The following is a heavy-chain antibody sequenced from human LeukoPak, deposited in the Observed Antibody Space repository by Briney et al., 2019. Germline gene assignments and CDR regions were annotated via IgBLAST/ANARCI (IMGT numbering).Heavy chain of an antibody. CDR3: AKATARYCSSTICYLDY. J-gene: IGHJ4*02. V-gene: IGHV3-23*01. Sequence: SGGSLRLSCAASGFTFSSHAMTWVRQTPGKGLEWVSGISGTGGSTYYADSVKGRFTISRDNSKNTLYLQMNSLRAEDTALYYCAKATARYCSSTICYLDYWGQGALVTVSS. CDR1: GFTFSSHA. CDR2: ISGTGGST. D-gene: IGHD2-2*01.